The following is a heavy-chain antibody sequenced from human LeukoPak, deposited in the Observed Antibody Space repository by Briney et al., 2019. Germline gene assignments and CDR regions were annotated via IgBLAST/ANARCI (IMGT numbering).Heavy chain of an antibody. D-gene: IGHD6-13*01. V-gene: IGHV4-59*11. Sequence: SETLSLTCTVSGGSISSHYWSWIRQPPGKGLEWIGYIYYSGSTNYNPSLKSRVTISVDTSKNQFSLKLSSVTAADTAVYYCARDAGAAAGTFDYWGQGTLVTVSS. CDR3: ARDAGAAAGTFDY. CDR2: IYYSGST. CDR1: GGSISSHY. J-gene: IGHJ4*02.